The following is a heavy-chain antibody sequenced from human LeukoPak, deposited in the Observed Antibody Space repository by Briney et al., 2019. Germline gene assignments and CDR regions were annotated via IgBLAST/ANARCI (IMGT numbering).Heavy chain of an antibody. CDR2: VDYSGST. V-gene: IGHV4-39*01. Sequence: SETLSLTCTVSGVSISSSSYYWGWIRQPPGKGLEWIGSVDYSGSTYYNPSLKSRVTVSVDTSKNQFSLKLSSVTAADMAVYYCARRGDYEFDNWGQGTLVTVSS. CDR1: GVSISSSSYY. J-gene: IGHJ4*02. D-gene: IGHD4-17*01. CDR3: ARRGDYEFDN.